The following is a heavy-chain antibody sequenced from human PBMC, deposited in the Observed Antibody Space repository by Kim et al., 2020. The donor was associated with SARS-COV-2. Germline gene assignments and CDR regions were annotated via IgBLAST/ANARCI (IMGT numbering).Heavy chain of an antibody. J-gene: IGHJ6*02. Sequence: GGSLRLSCAASGFTFSSYEMNWVRQAPGKGLEWVSYISSSGSTIYYADSVKGRFTISRDNAKNSLYLQMNSLRAEDTAVYYCARDLFYCSGGSCYSASFYYYYGMDVWGQGTTVTVSS. CDR2: ISSSGSTI. CDR1: GFTFSSYE. D-gene: IGHD2-15*01. CDR3: ARDLFYCSGGSCYSASFYYYYGMDV. V-gene: IGHV3-48*03.